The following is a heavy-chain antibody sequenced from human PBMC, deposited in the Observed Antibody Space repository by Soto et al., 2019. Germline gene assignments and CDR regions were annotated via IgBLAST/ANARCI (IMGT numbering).Heavy chain of an antibody. CDR1: GFTFSSYW. J-gene: IGHJ4*02. V-gene: IGHV3-7*05. CDR3: ASAGWNGDS. CDR2: IKQDGSEK. D-gene: IGHD1-1*01. Sequence: GGSLRLSCAASGFTFSSYWMSWVRQAPGKGLEWVANIKQDGSEKYYVDSVKGRFTISRDNAKNSLYLQTNSLRAEDTAVHYCASAGWNGDSWGQGTLVTVSS.